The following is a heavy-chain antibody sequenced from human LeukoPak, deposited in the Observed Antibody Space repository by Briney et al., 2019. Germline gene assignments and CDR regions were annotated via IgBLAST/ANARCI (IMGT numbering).Heavy chain of an antibody. V-gene: IGHV4-4*07. D-gene: IGHD3-10*01. Sequence: SETLSLTCTVSGGSISSYYWSWIRQPAGKGLGWIGRIYTSGSTNYNPSLKSRVTMSVDTSKNQFSLKLNSVTAADTAVYYCARDYGSGSYEFSYWGQGTLVTVSS. J-gene: IGHJ4*02. CDR1: GGSISSYY. CDR2: IYTSGST. CDR3: ARDYGSGSYEFSY.